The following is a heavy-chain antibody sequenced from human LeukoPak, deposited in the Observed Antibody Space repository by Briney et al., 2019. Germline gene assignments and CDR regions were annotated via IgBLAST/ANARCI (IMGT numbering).Heavy chain of an antibody. V-gene: IGHV3-30*04. CDR1: GFTFSSYA. CDR2: ISYNGSNK. D-gene: IGHD2-2*01. J-gene: IGHJ4*02. Sequence: GGSLRLSCAASGFTFSSYAMHWVRQAPGKGLEWVAVISYNGSNKYYADSVKGRFTISRDNSKNTLYLQMNSLRAEDTAVYYCARERCSSTSCRRNPDYWGQGTLVTVSS. CDR3: ARERCSSTSCRRNPDY.